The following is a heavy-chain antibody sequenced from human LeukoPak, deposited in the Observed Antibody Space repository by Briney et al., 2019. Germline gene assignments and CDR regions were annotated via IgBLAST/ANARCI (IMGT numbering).Heavy chain of an antibody. CDR3: AKDPRIAARPPTEFDY. D-gene: IGHD6-6*01. CDR1: GFTFNTYN. CDR2: IYSGGST. V-gene: IGHV3-53*01. J-gene: IGHJ4*02. Sequence: PGGSLRLSCAGSGFTFNTYNMNWVRQAPGKGLEWVSVIYSGGSTYYADSVKGRFTISRDNSKNTLYLQMNSLRAEDTAVYYCAKDPRIAARPPTEFDYWGQGTLVTVSS.